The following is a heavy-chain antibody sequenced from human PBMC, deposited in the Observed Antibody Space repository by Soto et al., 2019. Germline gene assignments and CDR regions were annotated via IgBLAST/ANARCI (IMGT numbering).Heavy chain of an antibody. J-gene: IGHJ4*02. CDR3: AKEGITTYYYDSSGYYYFDY. CDR1: GFTFSSYG. D-gene: IGHD3-22*01. V-gene: IGHV3-30*18. Sequence: GGSLRLSCAASGFTFSSYGMHWVRQAPGKWLEWVAVISYDGSNKYYADSVKGRFTISRDNSKNTLYLQMNSLRAEDTAVYYCAKEGITTYYYDSSGYYYFDYCGQGXLVTVYS. CDR2: ISYDGSNK.